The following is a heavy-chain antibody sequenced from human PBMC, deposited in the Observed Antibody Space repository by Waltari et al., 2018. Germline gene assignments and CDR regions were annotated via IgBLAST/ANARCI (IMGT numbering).Heavy chain of an antibody. Sequence: QVQLVESGGGVVKPGGALRLSCAAAGFTFSSQGMHWVRQAPGKGLEWVAFIRYDGSNKYYADSVKGRFTISRDNSKNTLYLQMNSLRAEDTAVYYCAKDTSQSSYFDYWGQGTLVTVSS. D-gene: IGHD3-16*01. CDR1: GFTFSSQG. CDR2: IRYDGSNK. V-gene: IGHV3-30*02. CDR3: AKDTSQSSYFDY. J-gene: IGHJ4*02.